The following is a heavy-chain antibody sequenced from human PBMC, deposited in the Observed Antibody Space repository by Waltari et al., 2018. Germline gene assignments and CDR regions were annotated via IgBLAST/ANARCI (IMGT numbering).Heavy chain of an antibody. CDR2: IYSGGST. Sequence: EVQLVESGGGLIQPGGSLRLSCAASGFTVSSNYMSWVRQAPGKGLEWVSVIYSGGSTYYADSVKGRFTISRDNSKNTLYLQRNSLRAEDTAVYYCARGGDSGYDYYYYGMDVWGQGTTVTVSS. J-gene: IGHJ6*02. CDR3: ARGGDSGYDYYYYGMDV. V-gene: IGHV3-53*01. D-gene: IGHD5-12*01. CDR1: GFTVSSNY.